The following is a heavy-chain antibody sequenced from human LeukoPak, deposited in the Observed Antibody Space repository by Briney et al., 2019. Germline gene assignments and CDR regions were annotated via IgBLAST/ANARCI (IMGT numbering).Heavy chain of an antibody. CDR2: ISYDGTNK. CDR1: GFTFSSYG. Sequence: GGSLSLSCAASGFTFSSYGMHWVRQAPGKGLEWVAAISYDGTNKNDADSVKGRFTISRDNSKNTLYLQMNSLRAEDTAVYYCAKGGRAAADRNFDLWGRGTLVTVSS. J-gene: IGHJ2*01. CDR3: AKGGRAAADRNFDL. D-gene: IGHD6-13*01. V-gene: IGHV3-30*18.